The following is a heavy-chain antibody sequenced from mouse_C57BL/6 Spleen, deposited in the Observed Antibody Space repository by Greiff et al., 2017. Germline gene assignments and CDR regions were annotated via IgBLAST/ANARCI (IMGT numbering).Heavy chain of an antibody. J-gene: IGHJ4*01. V-gene: IGHV1-82*01. CDR1: GYAFSSSW. CDR2: IYPGDGDT. Sequence: VQLQQSGPELVKPGASVKISCKASGYAFSSSWMNWVKQRPGKGLEWIGRIYPGDGDTNYNGKFKGKATLTADKSSSTAYMQLSSLTSEDAAVYFCARNYYSKEGAMDYWGQGTSVTVSS. D-gene: IGHD2-5*01. CDR3: ARNYYSKEGAMDY.